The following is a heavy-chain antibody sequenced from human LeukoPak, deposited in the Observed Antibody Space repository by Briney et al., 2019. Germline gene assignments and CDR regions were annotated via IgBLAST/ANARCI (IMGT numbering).Heavy chain of an antibody. CDR3: ARDQNYGGNSWSDAFDI. Sequence: SETLSLTCTVSGGSISSGSYYWSWIRQPAGKGLEWIGRIYTSGSTNYNPALKSRVTISVDTSKNQFSLKLSSVTAADTAVYYCARDQNYGGNSWSDAFDIWGQGTMVTVSS. CDR1: GGSISSGSYY. D-gene: IGHD4-23*01. V-gene: IGHV4-61*02. J-gene: IGHJ3*02. CDR2: IYTSGST.